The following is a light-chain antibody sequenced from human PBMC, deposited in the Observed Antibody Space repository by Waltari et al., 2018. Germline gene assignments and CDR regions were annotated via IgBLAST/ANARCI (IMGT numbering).Light chain of an antibody. Sequence: QSVLTQAPSASGTPGQRVTISCSGSSSNIGGTSYVYWYQQLPGTAPRLLIYRNNKRPSGVPDRFSGSKSGKSASLAISGVRSEDEADYYCAAWDDSLSTLLFGGGTKLTVL. V-gene: IGLV1-47*01. CDR2: RNN. CDR1: SSNIGGTSY. J-gene: IGLJ2*01. CDR3: AAWDDSLSTLL.